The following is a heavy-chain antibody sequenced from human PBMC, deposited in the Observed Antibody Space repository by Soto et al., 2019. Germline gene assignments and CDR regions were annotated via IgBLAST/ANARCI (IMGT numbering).Heavy chain of an antibody. V-gene: IGHV1-18*01. J-gene: IGHJ4*02. CDR3: AGTYGSGDYFLPFEY. CDR1: GYMFNTYG. CDR2: ISVYNGNI. D-gene: IGHD3-10*01. Sequence: QVQLLQSGAEVKKPGASVKVSCKASGYMFNTYGITWVRQAPGQGLEWMGWISVYNGNIDYAQKFEGRVTMTTDTSTSTAYMELKSLTSDDTAVYYCAGTYGSGDYFLPFEYWGQVTPVSVSS.